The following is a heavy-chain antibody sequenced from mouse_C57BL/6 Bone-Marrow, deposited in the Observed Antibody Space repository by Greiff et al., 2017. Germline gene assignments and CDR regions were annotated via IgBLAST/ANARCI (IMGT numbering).Heavy chain of an antibody. Sequence: VKLVESGAELARPGASVKLSCKASGYTFTSYGISWVKQRTGQGLEWIGEIYPRSGHTYYNEKFKGKATLTADKSSSTAYMGLRSLESEDSAVYFCARRSWENDWGQGTTLTVSS. D-gene: IGHD4-1*01. CDR3: ARRSWEND. CDR2: IYPRSGHT. V-gene: IGHV1-81*01. J-gene: IGHJ2*01. CDR1: GYTFTSYG.